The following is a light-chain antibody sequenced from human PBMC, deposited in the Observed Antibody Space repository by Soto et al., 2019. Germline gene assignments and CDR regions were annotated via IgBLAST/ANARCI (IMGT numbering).Light chain of an antibody. Sequence: EVVMTQSPATLSVSPGERVSLSCRASQSVGSNLAWYQQKRGQVPRLLIYGVSTRTTGIPVRFSGSGSGTEFTLAISSLQSEDFAVYYCHQYNDWPITFGGGTKVEIK. CDR1: QSVGSN. CDR3: HQYNDWPIT. J-gene: IGKJ4*01. V-gene: IGKV3-15*01. CDR2: GVS.